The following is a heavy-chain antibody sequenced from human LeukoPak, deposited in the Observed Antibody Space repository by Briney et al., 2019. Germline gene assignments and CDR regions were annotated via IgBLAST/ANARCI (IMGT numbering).Heavy chain of an antibody. CDR2: ISGSSSYI. CDR1: GFTFSSNS. D-gene: IGHD3-22*01. V-gene: IGHV3-21*01. CDR3: ARDGPLDYDSTGYYIDH. Sequence: PGGSLRLSCAASGFTFSSNSMNWVRQAPGKGLEWGSSISGSSSYIHYADSVKGRFTISRDNAKNSLYLQINSLRAEDTAVYYCARDGPLDYDSTGYYIDHWGQGTLVTVSS. J-gene: IGHJ4*02.